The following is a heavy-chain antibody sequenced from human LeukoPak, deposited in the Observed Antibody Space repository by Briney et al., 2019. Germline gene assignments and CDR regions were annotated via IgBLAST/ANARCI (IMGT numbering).Heavy chain of an antibody. J-gene: IGHJ4*02. CDR1: GFTVSSNY. Sequence: PGGSLRLSCAASGFTVSSNYMSWVRQAPGKGLEWVSVIYSGGSTYYADSVKGRFTISRDNSKNTMYLQMNSLRGEDTAVYYCARDFRARRYGSGSYSVYWGQGTLVTVSS. CDR2: IYSGGST. D-gene: IGHD3-10*01. CDR3: ARDFRARRYGSGSYSVY. V-gene: IGHV3-53*01.